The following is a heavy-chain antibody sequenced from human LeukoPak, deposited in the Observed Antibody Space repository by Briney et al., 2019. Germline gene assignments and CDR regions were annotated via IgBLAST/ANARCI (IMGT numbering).Heavy chain of an antibody. CDR1: GGTFSSYA. Sequence: SVKVSCKASGGTFSSYAISWVRQAPGQGLEWMGGIIPIFGTANYAQKFQGRVTITADESTSTAYMELSSLRSEDMAVYYCAREDPHYGSGSYSDWGQGTLVTVSS. CDR2: IIPIFGTA. J-gene: IGHJ4*02. V-gene: IGHV1-69*13. CDR3: AREDPHYGSGSYSD. D-gene: IGHD3-10*01.